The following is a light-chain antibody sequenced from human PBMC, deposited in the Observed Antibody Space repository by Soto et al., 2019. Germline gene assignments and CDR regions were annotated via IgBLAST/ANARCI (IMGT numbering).Light chain of an antibody. J-gene: IGKJ1*01. V-gene: IGKV3-20*01. CDR1: QSVSSSS. Sequence: EIVLTQSPGTLSLSPGERVTLSCRASQSVSSSSLAWYQQKPGQAPRLLIYGASNRATGIPDRFSGSGSGTDFTLTISRLEPEDFAVYYCQQYGSSGTFGQGTKVDIK. CDR2: GAS. CDR3: QQYGSSGT.